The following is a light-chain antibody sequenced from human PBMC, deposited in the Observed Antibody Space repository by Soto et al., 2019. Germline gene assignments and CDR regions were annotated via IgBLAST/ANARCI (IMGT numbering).Light chain of an antibody. CDR1: QSVSSSY. CDR2: GAS. CDR3: QQYCSSPVT. Sequence: EIVLTQSPGTLSLSPGERATLSCRASQSVSSSYLAWYQQKPGQAPRLLIYGASSSATGIPDRFSGSGSGTDFTLTISRLEPEDFAVYYYQQYCSSPVTFGQGTKLEIK. V-gene: IGKV3-20*01. J-gene: IGKJ2*01.